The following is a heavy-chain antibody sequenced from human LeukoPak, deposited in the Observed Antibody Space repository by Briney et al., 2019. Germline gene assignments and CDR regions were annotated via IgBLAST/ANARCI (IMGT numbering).Heavy chain of an antibody. V-gene: IGHV3-64*01. CDR1: GFTFSSYA. CDR3: ARDSSSWYYFDY. D-gene: IGHD6-13*01. J-gene: IGHJ4*02. CDR2: ISSNGGST. Sequence: GGSLRLSCAAPGFTFSSYAMHWVRQAPGKGLEYVSTISSNGGSTYYANSVKGRFTISRDNSKNTLYLQMGCLRAEDMAVYYGARDSSSWYYFDYWGQGTLVTVSS.